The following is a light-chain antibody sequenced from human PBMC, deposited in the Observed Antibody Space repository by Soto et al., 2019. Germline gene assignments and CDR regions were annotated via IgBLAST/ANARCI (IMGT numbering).Light chain of an antibody. J-gene: IGKJ1*01. CDR1: QNIGYW. CDR2: DAF. CDR3: QQYDSYSRT. V-gene: IGKV1-5*01. Sequence: DIQMTQSPSTLSASVGDRVTIACRASQNIGYWLAWYQQTPGKAPKLLISDAFNLESGVPSRFNGSGSGTEFTLTISGLQPDDFVTYYCQQYDSYSRTFGQGTKVDIK.